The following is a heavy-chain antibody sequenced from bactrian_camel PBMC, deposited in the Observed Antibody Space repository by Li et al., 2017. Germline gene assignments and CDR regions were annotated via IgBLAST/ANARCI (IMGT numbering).Heavy chain of an antibody. CDR1: GFTFSNYD. V-gene: IGHV3S40*01. D-gene: IGHD5*01. Sequence: DVQLVESGGGSVQPGGSLRLSCAASGFTFSNYDMTWVRQPPGKGLEWVSSISSGGGIAHYADFLKGRFTISRDNAKNTLLLQLSSLKTEDTAMYYCVKGSTRRPTGEEPRGQGTQVTVS. J-gene: IGHJ4*01. CDR3: VKGSTRRPTGEEP. CDR2: ISSGGGIA.